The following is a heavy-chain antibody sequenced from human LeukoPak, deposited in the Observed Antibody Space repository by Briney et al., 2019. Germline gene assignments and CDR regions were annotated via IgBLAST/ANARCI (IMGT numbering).Heavy chain of an antibody. CDR2: ISGSGGST. CDR3: AKSVVVVAASAGDWFDP. CDR1: GFTFSSYA. J-gene: IGHJ5*02. Sequence: GGSLRLSCAASGFTFSSYAMSWVRQAPGKGLEWVSGISGSGGSTYHADSVKGRFTISRDNFKNTLYLQMNSLRAEDTAAYYCAKSVVVVAASAGDWFDPWGQGTLVIVSS. V-gene: IGHV3-23*01. D-gene: IGHD2-15*01.